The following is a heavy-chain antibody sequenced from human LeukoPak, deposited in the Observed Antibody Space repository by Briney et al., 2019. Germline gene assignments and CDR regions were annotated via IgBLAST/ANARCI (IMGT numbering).Heavy chain of an antibody. CDR2: ISSSSSYI. CDR3: ARDPDYYDSPTDY. J-gene: IGHJ4*02. Sequence: PGGSLRLSCAASGFTFSSYSMNWVCQAPGKGLEWVSSISSSSSYIYYADSVKGRFTISRDNAKNSLYLQMNSLRAEDTAVYYCARDPDYYDSPTDYWGQGTLVTVSS. CDR1: GFTFSSYS. V-gene: IGHV3-21*01. D-gene: IGHD3-22*01.